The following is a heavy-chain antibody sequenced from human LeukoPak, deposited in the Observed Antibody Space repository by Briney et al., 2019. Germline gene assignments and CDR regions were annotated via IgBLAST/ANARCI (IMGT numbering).Heavy chain of an antibody. D-gene: IGHD6-19*01. Sequence: GRSLRLSCAASGFTFSNYDMHWVRQAPGKGLEWVAVIWSDGSNKFYADSVKGRFTISRDNSKNPLYLQMNSLRAEDTAVYYCASSAGALIDCWGQGTLVIVSS. V-gene: IGHV3-33*01. CDR2: IWSDGSNK. J-gene: IGHJ4*02. CDR3: ASSAGALIDC. CDR1: GFTFSNYD.